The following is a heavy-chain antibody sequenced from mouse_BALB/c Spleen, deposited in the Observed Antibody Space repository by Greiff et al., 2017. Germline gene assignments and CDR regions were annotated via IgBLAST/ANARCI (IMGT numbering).Heavy chain of an antibody. J-gene: IGHJ4*01. CDR3: ARIRRGDYYAMDY. CDR1: GFSLTGYG. V-gene: IGHV2-6-7*01. D-gene: IGHD2-12*01. Sequence: VMLVESGPGLVAPSQSLSITCTVSGFSLTGYGVNWVRQPPGKGLEWLGMIWGDGSTDYNSALKSRLSISKDNSKSQVFLKMNSLQTDDTARYYCARIRRGDYYAMDYWGQGTSVTVSS. CDR2: IWGDGST.